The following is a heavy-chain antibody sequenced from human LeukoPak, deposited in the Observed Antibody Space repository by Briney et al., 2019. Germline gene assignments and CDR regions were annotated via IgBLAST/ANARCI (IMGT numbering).Heavy chain of an antibody. V-gene: IGHV1-46*01. D-gene: IGHD3-3*01. J-gene: IGHJ6*02. Sequence: ASVKVSCKASGYIFTSYYMHWVRQAPGQGLEWMGIINPSGGSTSYAQTFQGRVAMTRDTSTNTVYMELSSLRSEDTAVYYCARAGGITIFAVVTAPYYQYYGLDVWGQGTTVTVSS. CDR3: ARAGGITIFAVVTAPYYQYYGLDV. CDR1: GYIFTSYY. CDR2: INPSGGST.